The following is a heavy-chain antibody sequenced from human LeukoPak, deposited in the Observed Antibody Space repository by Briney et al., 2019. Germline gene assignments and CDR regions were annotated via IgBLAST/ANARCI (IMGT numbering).Heavy chain of an antibody. CDR3: AKDHCSGGSCYLFDY. J-gene: IGHJ4*02. D-gene: IGHD2-15*01. V-gene: IGHV3-20*04. CDR2: INWNGGST. CDR1: GFTFDDYG. Sequence: PGGSLRLSCAASGFTFDDYGMSWVRQAPGKGLEWVSGINWNGGSTGYADSVKGRFTISRDNSKNTLYLQMNSLRAEDTAVYYCAKDHCSGGSCYLFDYWGQGTLVTVSS.